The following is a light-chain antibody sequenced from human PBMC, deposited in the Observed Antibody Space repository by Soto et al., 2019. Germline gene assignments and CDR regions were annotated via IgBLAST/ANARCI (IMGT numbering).Light chain of an antibody. CDR1: SSDVGGYNY. CDR2: EVS. V-gene: IGLV2-14*01. Sequence: QSALTQPASVSGSPGQSITISCIATSSDVGGYNYVSWYQQHPGKAPKLMIYEVSNRPSGVSNRFSGSKSGNTASLTISGLQAEDEADYYCSSYTSSSIDYVFATGTKLTVL. CDR3: SSYTSSSIDYV. J-gene: IGLJ1*01.